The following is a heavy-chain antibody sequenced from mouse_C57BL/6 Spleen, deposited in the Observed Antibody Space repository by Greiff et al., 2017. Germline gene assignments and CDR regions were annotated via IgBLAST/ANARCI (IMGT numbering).Heavy chain of an antibody. J-gene: IGHJ4*01. CDR3: ARESDSNYVNAMDY. CDR1: GFTFSSYA. D-gene: IGHD2-5*01. CDR2: ISDGGSYT. Sequence: EVMLVESGGGLVKPGGSLKLSCAASGFTFSSYAMSWVRQTPEKRLEWVATISDGGSYTYYPDNVKGRFTISRDNAKNNLYLQMSHLKSEDTAMYYCARESDSNYVNAMDYWGQGTSVTVSS. V-gene: IGHV5-4*01.